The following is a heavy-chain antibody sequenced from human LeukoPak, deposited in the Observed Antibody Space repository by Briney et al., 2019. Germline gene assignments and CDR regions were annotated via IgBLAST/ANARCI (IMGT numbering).Heavy chain of an antibody. CDR3: AKVAGYDYYGSGSYYNFFDY. Sequence: SGGSLRLSCAASGFTFSSYAMHWVRRAPGKGLEWVAVISYDGSNKYYADSVKGRFTISRDNSKNTLYLQMNSLRAEDTAVYYCAKVAGYDYYGSGSYYNFFDYWGQGTLVTVSS. J-gene: IGHJ4*02. CDR2: ISYDGSNK. V-gene: IGHV3-30*04. D-gene: IGHD3-10*01. CDR1: GFTFSSYA.